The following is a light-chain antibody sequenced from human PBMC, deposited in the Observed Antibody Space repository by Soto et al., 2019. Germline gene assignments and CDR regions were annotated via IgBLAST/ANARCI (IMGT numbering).Light chain of an antibody. Sequence: QPVLTQPPSVSEAPGQRVTISCTGSSSNIGAGYEAHWYQQVPGTAPKLLIYENNNRPSGVPDRVSGSKSGTSASLAITGLQAEDEAEYYCQSYDSSRSGYVFGTGTKLTVL. CDR3: QSYDSSRSGYV. CDR2: ENN. V-gene: IGLV1-40*01. CDR1: SSNIGAGYE. J-gene: IGLJ1*01.